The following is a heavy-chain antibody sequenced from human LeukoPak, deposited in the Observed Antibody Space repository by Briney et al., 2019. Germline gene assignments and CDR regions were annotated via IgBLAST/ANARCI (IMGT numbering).Heavy chain of an antibody. Sequence: SQTLCFTRTGTGGSISSYYWSWIRQPPGKGLEWIGYIYYSGTTYYNPSLKSRVTISVDTSKNQFSLELSSVTAADTAVYYCARYSSSSAYFDYWGQGTLVTVSS. D-gene: IGHD6-6*01. CDR3: ARYSSSSAYFDY. J-gene: IGHJ4*02. V-gene: IGHV4-59*08. CDR2: IYYSGTT. CDR1: GGSISSYY.